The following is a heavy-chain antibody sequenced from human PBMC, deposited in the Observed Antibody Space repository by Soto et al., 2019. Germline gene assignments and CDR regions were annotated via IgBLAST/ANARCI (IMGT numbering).Heavy chain of an antibody. CDR1: GGSISSSSYY. V-gene: IGHV4-39*01. J-gene: IGHJ3*02. Sequence: QLLESGPGLVKPSETLSLTCTVSGGSISSSSYYWGWIRQPPGKGLEWIGSIYYSGSTYYNPSLKSRVTISVDTSKNQFSLKLSSVTAADTAVYYCARRDTVKGAFDIWGQGTMVTVSS. CDR2: IYYSGST. CDR3: ARRDTVKGAFDI. D-gene: IGHD4-17*01.